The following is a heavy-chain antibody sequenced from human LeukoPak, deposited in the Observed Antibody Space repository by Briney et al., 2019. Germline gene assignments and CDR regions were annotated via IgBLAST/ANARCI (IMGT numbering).Heavy chain of an antibody. CDR1: GGSFSGYY. Sequence: SETLSLTCAVYGGSFSGYYWSWIRQPPGKGLEWIGEIDHSGSTNYNPSLKSRVTISVDTSKNQFSLKLSSVTAADTAVCYCARSSRNYYDSSGKLVGLLDYWGQGTLVTVSS. V-gene: IGHV4-34*01. CDR2: IDHSGST. J-gene: IGHJ4*02. CDR3: ARSSRNYYDSSGKLVGLLDY. D-gene: IGHD3-22*01.